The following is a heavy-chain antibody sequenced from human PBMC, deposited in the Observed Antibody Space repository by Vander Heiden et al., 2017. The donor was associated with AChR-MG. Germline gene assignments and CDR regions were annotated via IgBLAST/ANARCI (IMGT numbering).Heavy chain of an antibody. CDR3: ARSRGGYYVSWYYYYGMDV. D-gene: IGHD3-22*01. V-gene: IGHV1-69*06. CDR1: GGTFSSYA. CDR2: IIPIFGTA. J-gene: IGHJ6*02. Sequence: QVQLVQSGAEVKKPGSPVKVSCKASGGTFSSYAISWVRQAPGQGLEWMGGIIPIFGTANYAQKFQGRVTITADKSTSTAYMELSSLRSEDTAVYYCARSRGGYYVSWYYYYGMDVWGQGTTVTVSS.